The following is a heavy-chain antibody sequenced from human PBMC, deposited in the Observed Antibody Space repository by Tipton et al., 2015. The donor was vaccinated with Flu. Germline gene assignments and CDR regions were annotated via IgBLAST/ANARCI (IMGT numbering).Heavy chain of an antibody. V-gene: IGHV3-21*04. CDR2: ISATTIST. CDR3: AAFCGGDCYIINY. CDR1: GFSFSSYG. Sequence: SLRLSCAASGFSFSSYGVSWVRQAPGKGLEWVSFISATTISTYYADSVKGRFTISRDNAKKSLSLQMNSLRAEDTAVYYCAAFCGGDCYIINYWGQGTLVTVSS. D-gene: IGHD2-21*01. J-gene: IGHJ4*02.